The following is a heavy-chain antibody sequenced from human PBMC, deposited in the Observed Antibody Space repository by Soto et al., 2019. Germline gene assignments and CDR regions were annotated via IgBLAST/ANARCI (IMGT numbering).Heavy chain of an antibody. CDR1: GFTVSSHY. Sequence: GGSLRLSYAASGFTVSSHYMSWVRQAPGKGLEWLSVIYSGGSTSYADSVKGRFTISRDNFKNTLYLQMNSLRVEDSAIYYCASDSSSAQYYYDGMDVWGQGTTVTVS. D-gene: IGHD6-6*01. J-gene: IGHJ6*02. CDR2: IYSGGST. V-gene: IGHV3-53*01. CDR3: ASDSSSAQYYYDGMDV.